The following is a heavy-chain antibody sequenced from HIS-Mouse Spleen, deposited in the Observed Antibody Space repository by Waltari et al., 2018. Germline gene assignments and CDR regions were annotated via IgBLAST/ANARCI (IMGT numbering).Heavy chain of an antibody. CDR3: AREIPYSSSWYDWYFDL. D-gene: IGHD6-13*01. Sequence: QLQLQESGPGLGKPSATLSLTCTFSGGSISSSSYYWGWIRQPQGKGLEWIGMIYYSGSTYYNPSLKSRVTISVDTSKNQFSLKLSSVTAADTAVYYCAREIPYSSSWYDWYFDLWGRGTLVTVSS. CDR1: GGSISSSSYY. J-gene: IGHJ2*01. V-gene: IGHV4-39*07. CDR2: IYYSGST.